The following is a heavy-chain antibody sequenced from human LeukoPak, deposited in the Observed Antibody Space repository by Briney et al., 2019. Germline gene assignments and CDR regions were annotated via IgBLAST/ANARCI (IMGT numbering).Heavy chain of an antibody. CDR2: ISSSSDAI. J-gene: IGHJ4*02. Sequence: GGSLRLSCAATGFTFSTYSMNWVRQAPGKGLEWVSFISSSSDAIYYADSVKGRFIISRDNAKNSLYLQMNSLREEDTAVYYCARDRTAALFYYWGQGTLVTVSS. CDR1: GFTFSTYS. D-gene: IGHD2-15*01. V-gene: IGHV3-48*02. CDR3: ARDRTAALFYY.